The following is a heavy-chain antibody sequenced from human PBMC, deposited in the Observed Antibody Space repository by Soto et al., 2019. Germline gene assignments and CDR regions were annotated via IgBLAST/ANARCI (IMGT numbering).Heavy chain of an antibody. D-gene: IGHD5-18*01. CDR2: IYSGGST. Sequence: EVQLVESGGGLVQPGGSLRLSCTASGFTVSSSYMTWVRQTPGKGLEWVSVIYSGGSTYYADSVKGTFTISRDNSKNTLYPQMNSLRAEDTAVYYCARGLRGYGYFDYWDQGTLVTVSS. J-gene: IGHJ4*02. CDR1: GFTVSSSY. V-gene: IGHV3-66*01. CDR3: ARGLRGYGYFDY.